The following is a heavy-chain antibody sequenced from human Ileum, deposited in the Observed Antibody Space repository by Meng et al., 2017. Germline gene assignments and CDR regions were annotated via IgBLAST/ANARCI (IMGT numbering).Heavy chain of an antibody. D-gene: IGHD1-26*01. Sequence: QLQLMQWGAGKLNPSETLALTCNVYGDSFTDYYWNWIRQPPGKGLEWIGEIHYSGSTNYNPSLESRVTISEDTSQKQFSLRLSSVTAADTAVYYCARRIRGGSYLGWGQGTLVTVSS. V-gene: IGHV4-34*01. J-gene: IGHJ4*02. CDR3: ARRIRGGSYLG. CDR1: GDSFTDYY. CDR2: IHYSGST.